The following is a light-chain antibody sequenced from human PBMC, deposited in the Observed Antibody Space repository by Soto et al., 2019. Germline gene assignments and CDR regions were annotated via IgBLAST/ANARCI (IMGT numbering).Light chain of an antibody. V-gene: IGKV1-27*01. CDR3: LKYTKDAPGT. CDR2: YAS. J-gene: IGKJ1*01. CDR1: QDISQY. Sequence: DIPMTQSPSSLSASVGDRVTLTCRASQDISQYLAWYQQRPGKVPKILIYYASTLQSGVPSRFSGSGSGTEFTLTISSMQPEDVAAYYCLKYTKDAPGTFGQGTKVEI.